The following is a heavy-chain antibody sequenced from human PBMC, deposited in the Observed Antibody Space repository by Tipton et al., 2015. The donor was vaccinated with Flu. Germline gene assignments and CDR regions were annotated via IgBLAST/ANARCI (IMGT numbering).Heavy chain of an antibody. D-gene: IGHD5-12*01. Sequence: VQLVQSGAEVKKPGESLKISCKGSGYPFSSYWIGWVRQVPGKGLEWMGIIFPGDSDTRYSPSFQGQVTISVDKSLNTAYLQWNGLKASDTAIYYCARPFGGYDPPTGGLDVWGQGTTVTVSS. V-gene: IGHV5-51*01. CDR2: IFPGDSDT. CDR3: ARPFGGYDPPTGGLDV. J-gene: IGHJ6*02. CDR1: GYPFSSYW.